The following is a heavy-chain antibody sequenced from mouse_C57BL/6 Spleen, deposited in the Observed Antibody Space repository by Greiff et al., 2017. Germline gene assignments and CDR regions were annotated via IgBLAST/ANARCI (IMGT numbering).Heavy chain of an antibody. J-gene: IGHJ3*01. V-gene: IGHV1-72*01. CDR2: IDPNSGGT. CDR1: GYTFTSYW. CDR3: ARSGGSPYLFAY. Sequence: QVQLKQPGAELVKPGASVKLSCKASGYTFTSYWMHWVKQRPGRGLEWIGRIDPNSGGTKYNEKFKSKATLTVDKPSSTAYMQLSSLTSEDSAVYYCARSGGSPYLFAYWGQGTLVTVSA. D-gene: IGHD1-1*01.